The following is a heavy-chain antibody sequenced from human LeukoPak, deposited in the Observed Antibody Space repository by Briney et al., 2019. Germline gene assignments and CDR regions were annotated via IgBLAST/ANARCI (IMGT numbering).Heavy chain of an antibody. V-gene: IGHV4-61*02. D-gene: IGHD3-10*01. CDR1: GGSISSGSYY. J-gene: IGHJ4*02. CDR3: ARVGPSMVRGVIIVGYFDY. CDR2: IYTSGST. Sequence: PSETLSLTCTVSGGSISSGSYYWSWIRQPAGKGLEWIGRIYTSGSTNYNPSLKSRVTISVDKSKNQFSLKLSSVTAADTAVYYCARVGPSMVRGVIIVGYFDYWGQGTLVTVSS.